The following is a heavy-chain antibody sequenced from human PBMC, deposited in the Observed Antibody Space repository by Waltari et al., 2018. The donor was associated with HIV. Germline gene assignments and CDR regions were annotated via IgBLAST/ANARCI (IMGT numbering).Heavy chain of an antibody. J-gene: IGHJ4*02. V-gene: IGHV3-21*01. D-gene: IGHD3-3*01. CDR2: ISSTSSFI. CDR3: ASEDFWSGPHN. CDR1: GFTFTTFS. Sequence: EVQLVESGGGLFKPGGSLRLSCVVSGFTFTTFSMKWVRQAPGKGLEWVSAISSTSSFIYYADSVKGRFTISRDNGKNSLYLQINNLRVEDTAVYYCASEDFWSGPHNWGQGTLVTVSS.